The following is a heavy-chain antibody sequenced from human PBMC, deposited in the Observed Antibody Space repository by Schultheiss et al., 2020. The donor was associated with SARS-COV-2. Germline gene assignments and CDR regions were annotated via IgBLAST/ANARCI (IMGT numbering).Heavy chain of an antibody. CDR3: ARGERGDYIWGSYLQVHNWFDP. D-gene: IGHD3-16*02. CDR2: ISSDGSAI. Sequence: GGSLRLSCADSGFSFSYLYMTWIRQAPGKGLEWVSYISSDGSAIYYADSVKGRFTISRDNAKNSLYLQMNSLRAEDTAVYYCARGERGDYIWGSYLQVHNWFDPWGQGTLVTVSS. J-gene: IGHJ5*02. V-gene: IGHV3-11*04. CDR1: GFSFSYLY.